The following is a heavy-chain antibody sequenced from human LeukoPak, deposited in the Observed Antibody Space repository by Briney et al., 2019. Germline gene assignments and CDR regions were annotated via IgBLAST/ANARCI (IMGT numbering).Heavy chain of an antibody. Sequence: PGGSLRLSCAASGFTFSSYGMSWVRQAPGKGLEWVSAISDSGGRTFYADSVKGRFTISRDNSKNSLYLQMNSLRAEDTAVYYCARVAEAAAFDIWGQGTMVTVSS. D-gene: IGHD6-25*01. J-gene: IGHJ3*02. CDR1: GFTFSSYG. CDR3: ARVAEAAAFDI. V-gene: IGHV3-23*01. CDR2: ISDSGGRT.